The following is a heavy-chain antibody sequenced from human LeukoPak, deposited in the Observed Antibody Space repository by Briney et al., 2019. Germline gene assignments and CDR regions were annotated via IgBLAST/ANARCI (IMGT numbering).Heavy chain of an antibody. CDR3: ARGRDYEFPYYYYYMDV. CDR2: ISSSSSYI. V-gene: IGHV3-21*01. D-gene: IGHD4-17*01. J-gene: IGHJ6*03. CDR1: GFTFSSYR. Sequence: GGSLRLSCAASGFTFSSYRMNWVRQAPGKGLEWVSSISSSSSYIYYADSVKGRFTISRDNAKNSLYLQMNSLRAEDTAVYYCARGRDYEFPYYYYYMDVWGKGTTVTVSS.